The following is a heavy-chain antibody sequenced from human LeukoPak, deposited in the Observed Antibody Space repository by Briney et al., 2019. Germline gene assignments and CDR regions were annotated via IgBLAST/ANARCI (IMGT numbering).Heavy chain of an antibody. CDR3: ARDRHYDFWSGYPRPDAFDI. V-gene: IGHV4-59*01. Sequence: SETLSLTCTVSGGSISSYYWSWIRQPPGKGLEWIGYIYYSGSTNYNPSLKSRVTISVDTSKNQFSLKLSSVTAADTAVYYCARDRHYDFWSGYPRPDAFDIWGQGTMVTVSS. D-gene: IGHD3-3*01. J-gene: IGHJ3*02. CDR1: GGSISSYY. CDR2: IYYSGST.